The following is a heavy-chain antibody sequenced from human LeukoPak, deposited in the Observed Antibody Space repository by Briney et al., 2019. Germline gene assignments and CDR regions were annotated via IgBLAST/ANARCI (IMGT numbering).Heavy chain of an antibody. V-gene: IGHV3-30*02. CDR2: IRYDGSNK. Sequence: GGSLRLSCAASGFTFSSYGMHWVRQAPGKGLEWVAFIRYDGSNKYYADSVKGRFTISRDNSKNTLYLQMNSLRAEDTAVYYCARDGNYYGSGSYYYYYYMDVWGKGTTVTISS. CDR1: GFTFSSYG. CDR3: ARDGNYYGSGSYYYYYYMDV. J-gene: IGHJ6*03. D-gene: IGHD3-10*01.